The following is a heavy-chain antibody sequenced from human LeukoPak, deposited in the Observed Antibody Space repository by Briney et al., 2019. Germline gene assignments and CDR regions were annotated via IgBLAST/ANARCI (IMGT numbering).Heavy chain of an antibody. CDR3: AKSRRWGYFDY. CDR2: VNQGGTGK. CDR1: GFRFSSQW. J-gene: IGHJ4*02. D-gene: IGHD7-27*01. V-gene: IGHV3-7*03. Sequence: GGSLRLSCAASGFRFSSQWMSWVRQAPGKGLEWVAIVNQGGTGKYYVDSVKGRFTISRDNSKNTLYLQMNSLRAEDTAVYYCAKSRRWGYFDYWGQGTLVTVSS.